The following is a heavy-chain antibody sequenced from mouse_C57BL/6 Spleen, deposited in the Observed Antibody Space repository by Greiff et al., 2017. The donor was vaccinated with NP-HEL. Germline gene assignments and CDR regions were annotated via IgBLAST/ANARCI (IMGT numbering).Heavy chain of an antibody. CDR2: ISSGSSTI. CDR1: GFTFSDYG. Sequence: EVQRVESGGGLVKPGGSLKLSCAASGFTFSDYGMHWVRQAPEKGLEWVAYISSGSSTIYYADTVKGRFTISRDNAKNTLFLQMTSLRSEDTAMYYCARRGFTTVVASYWYFDVWGTGTTVTVSS. J-gene: IGHJ1*03. D-gene: IGHD1-1*01. V-gene: IGHV5-17*01. CDR3: ARRGFTTVVASYWYFDV.